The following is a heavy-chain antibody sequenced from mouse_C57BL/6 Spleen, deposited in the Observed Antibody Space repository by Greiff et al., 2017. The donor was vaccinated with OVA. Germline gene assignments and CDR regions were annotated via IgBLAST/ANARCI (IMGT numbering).Heavy chain of an antibody. Sequence: QVQLQQPGAELVRPGSSVKLSCKASGYTFTSYWMDWVKQRPGQGLEWIGNIYSSDSETHYNQKFKDKATLTVDKSSSTAYMQLSSLTSEDSAVYYCARSGDGYSPFDYWGQGTTLTVSS. CDR1: GYTFTSYW. V-gene: IGHV1-61*01. D-gene: IGHD2-3*01. CDR3: ARSGDGYSPFDY. J-gene: IGHJ2*01. CDR2: IYSSDSET.